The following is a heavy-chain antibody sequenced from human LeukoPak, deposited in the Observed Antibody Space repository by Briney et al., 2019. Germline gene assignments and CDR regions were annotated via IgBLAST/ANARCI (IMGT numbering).Heavy chain of an antibody. J-gene: IGHJ5*02. CDR2: ISAYNGNT. CDR1: GYTFTNNY. D-gene: IGHD1-14*01. Sequence: ASVKVSCKASGYTFTNNYMHWVRQAPGQGLEWMGWISAYNGNTNYAQKLQGRVTMTTDTSTSTAYMELRSLRSDDTAVYYCARDSLNPGRGNWFDPWGQGTLVTVSS. CDR3: ARDSLNPGRGNWFDP. V-gene: IGHV1-18*01.